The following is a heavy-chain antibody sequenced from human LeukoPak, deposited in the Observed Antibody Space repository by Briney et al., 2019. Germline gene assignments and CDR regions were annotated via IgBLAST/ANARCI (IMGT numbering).Heavy chain of an antibody. CDR3: SGYCSSTSCYRADYYYYMDV. D-gene: IGHD2-2*02. CDR2: IYYSGST. CDR1: GGSISSSSYY. J-gene: IGHJ6*03. Sequence: SETLSLTCTVSGGSISSSSYYWGWIRQPPGKGLEWIGSIYYSGSTNYNPSLKSRVTISVDTSKNQFSLKLSSVTAADTAVYYCSGYCSSTSCYRADYYYYMDVWGKGTTVTVSS. V-gene: IGHV4-39*07.